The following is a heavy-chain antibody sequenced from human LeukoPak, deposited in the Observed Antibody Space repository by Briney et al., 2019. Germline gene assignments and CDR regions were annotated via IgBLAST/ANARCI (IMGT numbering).Heavy chain of an antibody. CDR1: GFTFSSYS. CDR3: ARDSVPYYYDSSGLPPD. CDR2: ISSSSSYI. Sequence: GSLRLSCAASGFTFSSYSMNWVRQAPGKGLEWVSSISSSSSYIYYADSVKGRFTISRDNAKNSLYLQMNSLRAEDTAVYYCARDSVPYYYDSSGLPPDWGQGTLVTVSS. J-gene: IGHJ4*02. V-gene: IGHV3-21*01. D-gene: IGHD3-22*01.